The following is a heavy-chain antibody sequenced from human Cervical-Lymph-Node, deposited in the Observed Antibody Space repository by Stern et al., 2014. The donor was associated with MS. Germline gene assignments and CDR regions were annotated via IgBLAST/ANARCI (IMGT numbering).Heavy chain of an antibody. CDR3: AKDGLVGASFDY. J-gene: IGHJ4*02. CDR2: ISWNSGSI. Sequence: EVQLVESGGGLVQPGRSLRLSCAASGFTFDDYAMHWVRQAPGKGLEWVSGISWNSGSIGYADSVKGRFTISRDNAKNSLYLQMNSLRAEDTALYYCAKDGLVGASFDYWGQGTLVTVSS. CDR1: GFTFDDYA. D-gene: IGHD1-26*01. V-gene: IGHV3-9*01.